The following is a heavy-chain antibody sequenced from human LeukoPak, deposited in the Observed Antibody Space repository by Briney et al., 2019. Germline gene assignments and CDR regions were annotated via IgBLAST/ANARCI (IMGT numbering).Heavy chain of an antibody. D-gene: IGHD4-17*01. J-gene: IGHJ4*02. CDR3: ANSIDFDYGDYYFDY. V-gene: IGHV4-61*02. CDR2: IYTSGST. CDR1: GGSISSSSYY. Sequence: PSETLSLTCTVSGGSISSSSYYWGWIRQPAGKGLEWIGRIYTSGSTNYNPSLKSRVTISLDTSKNQFSLKLSSVTAADTAVYYCANSIDFDYGDYYFDYWGQGALVTISS.